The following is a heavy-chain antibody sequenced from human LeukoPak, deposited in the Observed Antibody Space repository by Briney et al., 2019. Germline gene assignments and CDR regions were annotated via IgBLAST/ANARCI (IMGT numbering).Heavy chain of an antibody. V-gene: IGHV3-23*01. CDR3: AKDGIPVAGTLEPHYFDY. D-gene: IGHD6-19*01. CDR2: ISGSGGST. J-gene: IGHJ4*02. CDR1: GFTFSSYA. Sequence: PGGSLRLSCAASGFTFSSYAMSWVRQAPGKGLEWVSAISGSGGSTYYADSVKGRFTISRDNSKNTLYLQMNSLRAEDTAVYYCAKDGIPVAGTLEPHYFDYWGQGTLVIVSS.